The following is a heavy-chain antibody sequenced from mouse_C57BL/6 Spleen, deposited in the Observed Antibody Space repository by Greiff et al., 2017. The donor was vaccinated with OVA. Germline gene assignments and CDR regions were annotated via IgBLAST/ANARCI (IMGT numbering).Heavy chain of an antibody. Sequence: VKLMESGAELVKPGASVKISCKASGYAFSSYWMNWVKQRPGKGLEWIGQIYPGDGDTNYNGKFKGKATLTADKSSSTAYMQLSSLTSEDSAVYFCASLYDGYSYYFDYWGQGTTLTVSS. CDR2: IYPGDGDT. CDR3: ASLYDGYSYYFDY. V-gene: IGHV1-80*01. CDR1: GYAFSSYW. D-gene: IGHD2-3*01. J-gene: IGHJ2*01.